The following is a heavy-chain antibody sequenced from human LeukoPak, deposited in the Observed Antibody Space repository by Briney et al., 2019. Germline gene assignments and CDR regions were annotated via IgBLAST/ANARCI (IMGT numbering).Heavy chain of an antibody. CDR3: ARVGGFGELS. CDR1: GYTFTAYY. V-gene: IGHV1-2*02. J-gene: IGHJ4*02. Sequence: ASVKVSCKTSGYTFTAYYTLWVRQAPGQGPEWMGWINPNNGGTNYAQKFQGRVTMTRDTSIGAAYMELSRLRSDDTAVYYCARVGGFGELSWGQGTLVTVSS. CDR2: INPNNGGT. D-gene: IGHD3-10*01.